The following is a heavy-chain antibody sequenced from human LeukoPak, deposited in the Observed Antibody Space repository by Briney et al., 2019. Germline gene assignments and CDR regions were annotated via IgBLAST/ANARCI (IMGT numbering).Heavy chain of an antibody. D-gene: IGHD3-10*01. Sequence: GGSLRLSCTASGFPFSTYAMSWVRQAPGKGLEWVSFLSGSATSTSYADSVKGRFTISRDNSKNTLYLQMNSLRAEDTAVYYCAKGFRGAATDAFDLWGQGTVVTVSS. CDR1: GFPFSTYA. J-gene: IGHJ3*01. CDR3: AKGFRGAATDAFDL. V-gene: IGHV3-23*01. CDR2: LSGSATST.